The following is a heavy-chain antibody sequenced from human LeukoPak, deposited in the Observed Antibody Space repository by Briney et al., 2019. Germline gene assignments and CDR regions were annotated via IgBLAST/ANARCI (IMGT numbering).Heavy chain of an antibody. CDR1: GFTFSSYA. CDR2: ISGSGGST. J-gene: IGHJ6*02. CDR3: AKDTESTVNYYSGMDV. Sequence: PGGSLRLSCAASGFTFSSYAMSWVRQAPGKGLEWVSAISGSGGSTYYADSVKGRFTISRDNSKNTLYLQMSSLRAEDTAVYHCAKDTESTVNYYSGMDVWGQGTTVTVSS. D-gene: IGHD2-2*01. V-gene: IGHV3-23*01.